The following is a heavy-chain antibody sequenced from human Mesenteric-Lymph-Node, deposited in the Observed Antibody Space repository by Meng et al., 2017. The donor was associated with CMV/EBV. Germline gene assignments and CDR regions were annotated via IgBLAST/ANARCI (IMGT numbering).Heavy chain of an antibody. J-gene: IGHJ4*02. CDR1: GFTFDDYT. Sequence: GGSLRLSCAASGFTFDDYTMHWVRQAPGKGLEWVSLISWDGGSTYYADSVKGRFTISRDNSKNSLYLQMNSLRTEDTALYYCAKGTLGYCSSTSCHTIDYWGQGTLVTVSS. CDR3: AKGTLGYCSSTSCHTIDY. D-gene: IGHD2-2*02. V-gene: IGHV3-43*01. CDR2: ISWDGGST.